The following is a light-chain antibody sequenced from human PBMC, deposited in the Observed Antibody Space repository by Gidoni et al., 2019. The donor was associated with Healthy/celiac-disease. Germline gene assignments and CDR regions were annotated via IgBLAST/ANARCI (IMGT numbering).Light chain of an antibody. V-gene: IGKV3-20*01. CDR1: QSISSSS. J-gene: IGKJ3*01. Sequence: EIVLTQSPGTLSLSPGERATLSCRASQSISSSSLAWYHQKPGQAPRLLIYGASTSATGIPARFSGSGSGADFTLTITGLEPEDFAVYYCQQYAGSPFTFGPGTKVDIK. CDR2: GAS. CDR3: QQYAGSPFT.